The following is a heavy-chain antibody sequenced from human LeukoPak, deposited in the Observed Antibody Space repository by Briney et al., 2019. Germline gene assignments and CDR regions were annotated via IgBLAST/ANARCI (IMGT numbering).Heavy chain of an antibody. CDR3: ARSPQCEQLRHFDY. V-gene: IGHV3-74*01. CDR2: INSDGSST. CDR1: GSTFRSYW. J-gene: IGHJ4*02. Sequence: GGSLRLSCAASGSTFRSYWMHWVRQAPGKGLVWVSHINSDGSSTSYADSVKGRFTISRDNAKNTLYLQMNSLRAEDTAVYYCARSPQCEQLRHFDYWGQGTLVTVSS. D-gene: IGHD1/OR15-1a*01.